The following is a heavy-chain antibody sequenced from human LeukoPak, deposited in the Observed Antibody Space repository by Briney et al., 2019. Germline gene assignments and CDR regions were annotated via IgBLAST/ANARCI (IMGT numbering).Heavy chain of an antibody. J-gene: IGHJ6*02. D-gene: IGHD3-3*01. V-gene: IGHV3-48*03. Sequence: GGSLRLSCAASGFTFSSYEMDWVRQAPGKGLEWVSYISSSGSTIYYADSVKGRFTISRDNAKNSLYLQMNSLRAEDTAVYYCARDLDFWSGYYNGRYGMDVWGQGTTVTVSS. CDR3: ARDLDFWSGYYNGRYGMDV. CDR1: GFTFSSYE. CDR2: ISSSGSTI.